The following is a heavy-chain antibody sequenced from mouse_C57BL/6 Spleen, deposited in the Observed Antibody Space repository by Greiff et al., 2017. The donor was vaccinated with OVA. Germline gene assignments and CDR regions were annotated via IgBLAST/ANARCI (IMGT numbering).Heavy chain of an antibody. CDR3: ARSSRRDYGSSYYFDY. D-gene: IGHD1-1*01. V-gene: IGHV1-59*01. CDR1: GYTFTSYW. CDR2: IDPSDSYT. J-gene: IGHJ2*01. Sequence: VQLQQPGAELVRPGTSVKLSCKASGYTFTSYWMHWVKQRPGQGLEWIGVIDPSDSYTNYNQKFKGKATLTVDTSSSTAYMQLSSLTSEDSAVYYCARSSRRDYGSSYYFDYWGQGTTLTVSS.